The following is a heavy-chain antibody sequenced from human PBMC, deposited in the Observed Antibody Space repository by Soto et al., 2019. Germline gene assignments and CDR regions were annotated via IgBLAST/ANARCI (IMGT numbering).Heavy chain of an antibody. V-gene: IGHV4-31*03. Sequence: QVQLQESGPGLVKPSQTLSLTCTVSGGSISSGGYYWSWIRQHPGKGLEWIGYIYYSGSTYYNPSLKSRFTISVDTSKNQFSLRLSSVTDEDTAVYYCAREVAGYGMDVWGQGPTVTVSS. CDR2: IYYSGST. D-gene: IGHD2-15*01. CDR1: GGSISSGGYY. CDR3: AREVAGYGMDV. J-gene: IGHJ6*02.